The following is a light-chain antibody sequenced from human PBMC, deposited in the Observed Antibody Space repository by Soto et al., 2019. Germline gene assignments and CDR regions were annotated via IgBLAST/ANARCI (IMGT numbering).Light chain of an antibody. CDR3: CSYAGSYTYV. J-gene: IGLJ1*01. CDR1: SSDIGAYNF. V-gene: IGLV2-11*01. CDR2: EVS. Sequence: QSVLTQPPSASGSPGQSVTISCTGTSSDIGAYNFVSWYQQHPGKAPKLMIYEVSKRPSGVPDRFSASKSGNTASLTISGLQAEDEADYYCCSYAGSYTYVFGTGTKGTVL.